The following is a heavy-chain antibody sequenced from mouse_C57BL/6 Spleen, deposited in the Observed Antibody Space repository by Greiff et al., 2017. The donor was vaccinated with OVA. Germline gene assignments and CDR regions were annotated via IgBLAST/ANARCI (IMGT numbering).Heavy chain of an antibody. Sequence: EVQLVESGGGLVKPGGSLKLSCAASGYTFSSYAMSWVRQSPGKRLEWVATISDGGSYTYYPDNVKGRFTISRDNAKNNLYRQMSQLKSEDTAMYYCAREIYYDYDMRNYDALDYWGQGTSVTVSS. CDR1: GYTFSSYA. CDR3: AREIYYDYDMRNYDALDY. CDR2: ISDGGSYT. D-gene: IGHD2-4*01. V-gene: IGHV5-4*01. J-gene: IGHJ4*01.